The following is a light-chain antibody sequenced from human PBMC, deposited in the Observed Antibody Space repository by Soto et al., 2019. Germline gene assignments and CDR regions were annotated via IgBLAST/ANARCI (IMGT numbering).Light chain of an antibody. CDR3: QQYDSSPRT. J-gene: IGKJ1*01. Sequence: EILLTQSPGTLSLSPGERATLSCRASQSVSTRSLAWYQQKPGQAPRLLISGASSRAADIPDRFSGSGSGTDFTLTINSLEPEDFAVYYCQQYDSSPRTFGQGTKVDIK. V-gene: IGKV3-20*01. CDR2: GAS. CDR1: QSVSTRS.